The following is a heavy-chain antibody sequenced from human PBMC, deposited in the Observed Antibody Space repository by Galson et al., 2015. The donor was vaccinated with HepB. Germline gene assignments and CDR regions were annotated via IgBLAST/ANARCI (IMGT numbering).Heavy chain of an antibody. CDR3: ASLYCSSTSCYQYYFDF. V-gene: IGHV3-21*01. Sequence: SLRLSCAASGFIFSSYSMNWVRQAPGKGLEWVSSISSRNSYIYYADSVKGRFTISRDNAKNSLYLQMNSLRAEDTAVYYCASLYCSSTSCYQYYFDFWGQGTLVTVSS. CDR1: GFIFSSYS. J-gene: IGHJ4*02. CDR2: ISSRNSYI. D-gene: IGHD2-2*01.